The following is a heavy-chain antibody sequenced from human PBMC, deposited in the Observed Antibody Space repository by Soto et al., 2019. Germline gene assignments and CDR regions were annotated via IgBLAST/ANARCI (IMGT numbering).Heavy chain of an antibody. Sequence: EVQLVESGGGLVKPGGSLRLSCAASGFTFSSYSMNWVRQAPGKGLEWVSSISSSSSYIYYADSVKGRFTISRDNAKNSLYLQMNSLRAEDTAVYYCARFYVSYYYYFDYWGQGTLVTVSS. CDR3: ARFYVSYYYYFDY. V-gene: IGHV3-21*01. CDR2: ISSSSSYI. D-gene: IGHD3-10*01. CDR1: GFTFSSYS. J-gene: IGHJ4*02.